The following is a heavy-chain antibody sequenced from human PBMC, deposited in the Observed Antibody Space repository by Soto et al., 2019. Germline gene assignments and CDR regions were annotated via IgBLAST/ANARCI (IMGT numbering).Heavy chain of an antibody. CDR3: ASSYCSGGSCYSGLVGY. Sequence: SETLSLTCTVSGGSISSYYWSWIRQPPGKGLEWIGYIYYSGSTNYNPSLKSRVTISVDTSKNQFSLKLSSVTAADTAVYYCASSYCSGGSCYSGLVGYWGQGTLVTVSS. D-gene: IGHD2-15*01. J-gene: IGHJ4*02. V-gene: IGHV4-59*08. CDR1: GGSISSYY. CDR2: IYYSGST.